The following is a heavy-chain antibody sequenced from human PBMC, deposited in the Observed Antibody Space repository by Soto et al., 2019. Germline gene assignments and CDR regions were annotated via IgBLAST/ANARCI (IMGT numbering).Heavy chain of an antibody. J-gene: IGHJ5*02. CDR3: ARVRNDYSNYRRFDP. CDR2: IYSSGST. CDR1: GGSINRGDYY. D-gene: IGHD4-4*01. V-gene: IGHV4-30-4*01. Sequence: QVQLQESGPGLVKPSQTLSLTCTVSGGSINRGDYYWSWVRQPPGKGLEWIGYIYSSGSTYYNPSLKSPVTISLDTSKNQFSLQLSSVTAADTAAYYCARVRNDYSNYRRFDPWGQGTLVTVSA.